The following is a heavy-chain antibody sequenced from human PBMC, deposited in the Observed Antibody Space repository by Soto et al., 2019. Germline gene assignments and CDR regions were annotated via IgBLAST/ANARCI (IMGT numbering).Heavy chain of an antibody. CDR3: ARDKIYSSSSVGTDP. Sequence: PSETLSLTCTVSGGSISSGDYYWSWIRQPPGKGLEWIGYIYYSGSTYYNPSLKSRVTISVDTSKNQFSLKLSSVTAADTAVYYCARDKIYSSSSVGTDPWGQGTLVTVSS. V-gene: IGHV4-30-4*01. D-gene: IGHD6-6*01. CDR1: GGSISSGDYY. J-gene: IGHJ5*02. CDR2: IYYSGST.